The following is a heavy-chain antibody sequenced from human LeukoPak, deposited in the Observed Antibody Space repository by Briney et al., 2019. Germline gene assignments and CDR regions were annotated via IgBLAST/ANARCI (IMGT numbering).Heavy chain of an antibody. D-gene: IGHD5-18*01. J-gene: IGHJ6*02. Sequence: PSETLSLTCTVSGGSISSYYWSWIRQPPGKGLEWIGYIYYSGSTNYNPSLKSRVTISVDTSKNQFSLKLSSVTAADTAVYYCARLLGQLWYLSYPYYYGMDVWGQGTTVTVSS. CDR3: ARLLGQLWYLSYPYYYGMDV. CDR2: IYYSGST. V-gene: IGHV4-59*01. CDR1: GGSISSYY.